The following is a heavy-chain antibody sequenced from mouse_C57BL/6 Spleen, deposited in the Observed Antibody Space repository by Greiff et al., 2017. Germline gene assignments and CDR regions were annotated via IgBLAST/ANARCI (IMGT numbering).Heavy chain of an antibody. V-gene: IGHV5-9*01. J-gene: IGHJ4*01. CDR3: ARVDYDDYYAMDY. Sequence: EVKLMESGGGLVKPGGSLKLSCAASGFTFSSYTMSWVRQTPEKRLEWVATISGGGGNTYYPDSVKGRFTISRDNAKNTLYLQMSSLRSEDTALYYCARVDYDDYYAMDYWGQGTSVTVSS. D-gene: IGHD2-4*01. CDR2: ISGGGGNT. CDR1: GFTFSSYT.